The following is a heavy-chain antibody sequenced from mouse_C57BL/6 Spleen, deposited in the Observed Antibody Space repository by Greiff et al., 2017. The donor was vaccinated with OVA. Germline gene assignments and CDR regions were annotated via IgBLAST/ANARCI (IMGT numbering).Heavy chain of an antibody. CDR2: IHPNSGST. Sequence: VQLQQPGAELVQPGASVRLSCKASGYTFTSYWMHWVTQSPGQGLEWIGMIHPNSGSTNYNEKFKSKAKLTVDKSSSTAYMQLSSLTSEDSAVYYCPNSLGGSNDHWGERTTLTVSS. CDR3: PNSLGGSNDH. J-gene: IGHJ2*01. V-gene: IGHV1-64*01. CDR1: GYTFTSYW. D-gene: IGHD1-1*01.